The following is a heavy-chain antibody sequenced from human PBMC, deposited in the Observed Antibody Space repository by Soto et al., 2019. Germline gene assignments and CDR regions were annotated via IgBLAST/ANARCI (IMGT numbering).Heavy chain of an antibody. CDR1: GFTFSSYG. D-gene: IGHD3-16*02. V-gene: IGHV3-30*18. CDR3: AKDQGRLHLGFRDLGELSFSFDY. CDR2: ISYDGSNK. Sequence: QVQLVESGGGVVQPGRSLRLSCAASGFTFSSYGMHWVRQAPGKGLEWVAVISYDGSNKYYADSVKGRFTISRDNSKNTLYLQMNSLRAEDTAVYYCAKDQGRLHLGFRDLGELSFSFDYWGQGTLVTVSS. J-gene: IGHJ4*02.